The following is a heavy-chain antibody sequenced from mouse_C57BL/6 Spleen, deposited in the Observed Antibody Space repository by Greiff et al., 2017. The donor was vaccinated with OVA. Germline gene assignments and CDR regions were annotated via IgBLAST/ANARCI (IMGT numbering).Heavy chain of an antibody. V-gene: IGHV1-64*01. CDR2: IHPNSGST. J-gene: IGHJ3*02. CDR3: ARGTTVVAPFGY. Sequence: VQLQQPGAELVKPGASVKLSCKASGYTFTSYWMHWVKQRPGQGLEWIGMIHPNSGSTNYNEKFKSKATLTVDKSSSTAYMQLSSLTSEDSAVYYCARGTTVVAPFGYWGQGTLVTVSA. D-gene: IGHD1-1*01. CDR1: GYTFTSYW.